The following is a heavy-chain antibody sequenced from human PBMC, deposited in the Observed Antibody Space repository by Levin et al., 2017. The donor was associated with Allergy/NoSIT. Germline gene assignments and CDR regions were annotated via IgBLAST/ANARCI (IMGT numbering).Heavy chain of an antibody. CDR3: ARDEQQLVPGGY. Sequence: LSLTCAASGFTFDDSGMSWVRQAPGKGLEWVSGINWNGGSTGYADSVKGRFTISRDNAKNSLYLQMNSLRAEDTALYYCARDEQQLVPGGYWGQGTLVTVSS. V-gene: IGHV3-20*04. D-gene: IGHD6-13*01. CDR1: GFTFDDSG. J-gene: IGHJ4*02. CDR2: INWNGGST.